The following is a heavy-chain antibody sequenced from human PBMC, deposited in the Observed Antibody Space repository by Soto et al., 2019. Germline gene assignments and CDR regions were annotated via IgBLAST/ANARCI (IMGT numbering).Heavy chain of an antibody. Sequence: GKGMEWIGYIYYSGSTNYIPSLKSRVTISVDTSKNQFSLKLSSVTAADTAVYYCESRSDYGDYLDYWGQGTPVIVSS. D-gene: IGHD4-17*01. V-gene: IGHV4-59*01. J-gene: IGHJ4*02. CDR3: ESRSDYGDYLDY. CDR2: IYYSGST.